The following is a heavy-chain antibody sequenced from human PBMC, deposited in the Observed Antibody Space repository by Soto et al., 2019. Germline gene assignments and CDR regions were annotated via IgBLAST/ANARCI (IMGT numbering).Heavy chain of an antibody. J-gene: IGHJ4*02. D-gene: IGHD2-2*01. CDR1: GYTFTSYA. CDR2: INAGNGNT. V-gene: IGHV1-3*01. CDR3: GRDERYCSSTSCPRTFDY. Sequence: ASVKVSCKASGYTFTSYAMHWVRQAPGQRLEWMGWINAGNGNTKYSQKFQGRVTITRDTSASTAYMELSSLRSEDTAVYYCGRDERYCSSTSCPRTFDYWGQGTLVTVSS.